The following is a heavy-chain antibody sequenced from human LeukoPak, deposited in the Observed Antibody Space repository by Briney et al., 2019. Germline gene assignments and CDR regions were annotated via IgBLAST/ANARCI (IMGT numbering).Heavy chain of an antibody. J-gene: IGHJ3*02. Sequence: SETLSLTCTVSNGSMRSYYWTWIRQPAGKGLEWIGRIYTSGNSHYNPSLKSRITLSIDTSKNQFSLKLTSVTAADTAMYYCAGAFDIWGQGTMVTVSS. V-gene: IGHV4-4*07. CDR2: IYTSGNS. CDR1: NGSMRSYY. CDR3: AGAFDI.